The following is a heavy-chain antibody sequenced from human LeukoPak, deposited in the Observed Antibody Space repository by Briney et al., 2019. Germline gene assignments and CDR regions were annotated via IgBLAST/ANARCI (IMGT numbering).Heavy chain of an antibody. Sequence: SETLSLTCTVSGGSISSYYWSWIRQPPGKGLEWIGYIYYSGSTNYHPSLKSRVTISVGTSKNQFSLKLSSVTAADTAVYYCARLYGSGSYYRDWGQGTLVTVSS. J-gene: IGHJ4*02. D-gene: IGHD3-10*01. V-gene: IGHV4-59*08. CDR1: GGSISSYY. CDR2: IYYSGST. CDR3: ARLYGSGSYYRD.